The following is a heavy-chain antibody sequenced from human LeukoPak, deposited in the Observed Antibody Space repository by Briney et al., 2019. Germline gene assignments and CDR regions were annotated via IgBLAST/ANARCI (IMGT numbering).Heavy chain of an antibody. D-gene: IGHD3-22*01. CDR2: IYYSGST. Sequence: SETLSLTCTVSGGSISSGDYYWSWIRQPPGKGLEWIGYIYYSGSTYYNPSLKSRVTISVDTSKNQFSLKLCSVTAADTAVYYCARGGYYYDSSGYDWGQGTLVTVSS. CDR3: ARGGYYYDSSGYD. CDR1: GGSISSGDYY. V-gene: IGHV4-30-4*01. J-gene: IGHJ4*02.